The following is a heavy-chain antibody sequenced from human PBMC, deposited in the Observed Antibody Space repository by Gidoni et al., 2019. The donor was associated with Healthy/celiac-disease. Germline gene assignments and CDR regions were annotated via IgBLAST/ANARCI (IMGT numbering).Heavy chain of an antibody. CDR1: GFTFSSYA. J-gene: IGHJ4*02. D-gene: IGHD3-10*01. CDR3: AKDRLEGRGTMVRGVTGLFDY. CDR2: ISGSGGST. Sequence: EVQLLESGGGLVQPGGSLRLSCAASGFTFSSYALSWFLQAPGKGLEWVSAISGSGGSTYYADSVKGRFTISRDNSKNTLYLQMNSLRAEDTAVYYCAKDRLEGRGTMVRGVTGLFDYWGQGTLVTVSS. V-gene: IGHV3-23*01.